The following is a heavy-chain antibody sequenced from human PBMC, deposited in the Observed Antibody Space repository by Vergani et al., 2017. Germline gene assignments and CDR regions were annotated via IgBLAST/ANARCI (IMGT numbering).Heavy chain of an antibody. V-gene: IGHV3-9*01. Sequence: EVQLVESGGDSVQAGRSLRLSCVASGITFWKFGMHWVRQGPGKGLEWVSGISWNSGAVDYADSVRGRFTISRDNAKNSLFLEMNSLRFEDTAVYFCTKGSVYYHDSAGHGYDPYTGFDLWGQGTLVTVSS. CDR1: GITFWKFG. J-gene: IGHJ3*01. CDR2: ISWNSGAV. D-gene: IGHD5-12*01. CDR3: TKGSVYYHDSAGHGYDPYTGFDL.